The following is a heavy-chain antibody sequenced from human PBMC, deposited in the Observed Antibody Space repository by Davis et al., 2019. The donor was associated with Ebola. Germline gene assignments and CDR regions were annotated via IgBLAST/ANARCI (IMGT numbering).Heavy chain of an antibody. CDR3: ARGPLGCSSTSCYTVYFDY. V-gene: IGHV4-59*08. CDR1: GGSISSYY. Sequence: PSETLSLTCTVSGGSISSYYWSWIRQPPGKGLEWIGYIYYSGSTYYNPSLKSRLTISVDTSKNQFSLKLSSVTAADTAVYYCARGPLGCSSTSCYTVYFDYWGQGTLVTVSS. D-gene: IGHD2-2*02. CDR2: IYYSGST. J-gene: IGHJ4*02.